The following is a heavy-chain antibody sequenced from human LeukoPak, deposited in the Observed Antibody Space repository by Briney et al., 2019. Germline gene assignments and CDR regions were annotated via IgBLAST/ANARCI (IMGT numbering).Heavy chain of an antibody. CDR1: GFTFSSYS. CDR2: ISSSSSTI. V-gene: IGHV3-48*02. CDR3: ASPHGLAYCGGDCYSDVKTGAFDI. Sequence: GGSLRLSCAASGFTFSSYSMNWVRQAPGKGLEWVSYISSSSSTIYYADSVKGRFTISRDNAKNSLYLQMNSLRDEDTAVYYCASPHGLAYCGGDCYSDVKTGAFDIWGQGTMVTVSS. D-gene: IGHD2-21*02. J-gene: IGHJ3*02.